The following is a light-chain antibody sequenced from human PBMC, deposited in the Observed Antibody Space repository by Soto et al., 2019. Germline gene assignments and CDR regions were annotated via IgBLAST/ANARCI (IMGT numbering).Light chain of an antibody. J-gene: IGKJ2*01. CDR1: QSVASN. V-gene: IGKV3-15*01. Sequence: EIVMTQSPASLSVSPGDGATLSCRASQSVASNLAWYQQKPGQGPRLLIHGASTRAVGVPARFSGSGSGTDVALAISSLQSEDFAVYYCQQYHNWPPQYTFGQGTKLQIK. CDR3: QQYHNWPPQYT. CDR2: GAS.